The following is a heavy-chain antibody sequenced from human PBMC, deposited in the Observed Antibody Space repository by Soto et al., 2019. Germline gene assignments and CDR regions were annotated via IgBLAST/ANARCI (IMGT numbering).Heavy chain of an antibody. CDR1: GYSFTNYY. D-gene: IGHD2-2*01. CDR2: MNPNSGNT. Sequence: ASVKVSCKASGYSFTNYYMHWVRQATGQGLEWMGWMNPNSGNTGYAQKFQGRVTMTRNTSISTVYMELSSLRSEDTAVYYCARGFDCISTSCYGGAFDIWGQGTMVTVSS. V-gene: IGHV1-8*02. CDR3: ARGFDCISTSCYGGAFDI. J-gene: IGHJ3*02.